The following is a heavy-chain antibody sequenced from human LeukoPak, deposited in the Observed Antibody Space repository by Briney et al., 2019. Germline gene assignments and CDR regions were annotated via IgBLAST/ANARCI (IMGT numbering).Heavy chain of an antibody. D-gene: IGHD3-3*01. CDR3: ARVSDDFWSGYSFDL. CDR1: GFTFSSYA. CDR2: ISSSSSYI. V-gene: IGHV3-21*01. J-gene: IGHJ2*01. Sequence: GRSLRLSCAASGFTFSSYAMHWVRQAPGKGLEWVSSISSSSSYIYYADSVKGRFTISRDNAKNSLYLQMNSLRAEDTAVYYCARVSDDFWSGYSFDLWGRGTLVTVSS.